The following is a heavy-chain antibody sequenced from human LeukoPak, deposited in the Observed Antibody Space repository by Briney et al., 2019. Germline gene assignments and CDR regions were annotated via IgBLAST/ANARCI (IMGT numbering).Heavy chain of an antibody. CDR2: ISGSGGGT. J-gene: IGHJ4*02. CDR1: GFTFSSSA. V-gene: IGHV3-23*01. D-gene: IGHD3-10*01. Sequence: GGSLRLSCATSGFTFSSSAMSWVREPPGKGLAWVSTISGSGGGTYYADSVKGRFTISRDNSKNTLYLQMNSLRAEDTAVFYCGKLFYSSGMYHFDYWGQGTLVTVSS. CDR3: GKLFYSSGMYHFDY.